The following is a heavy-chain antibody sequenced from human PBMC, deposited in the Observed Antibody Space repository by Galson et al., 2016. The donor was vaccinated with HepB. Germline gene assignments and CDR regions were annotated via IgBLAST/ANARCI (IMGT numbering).Heavy chain of an antibody. CDR3: ARVVVAATNWFDP. Sequence: SETLSLTCGVYNGSFNDHYWSWIRQPPGKGLEWIGEINYAGNTKYNPSLKSRVTLSVDTSKKQFSLKLNSVTAADTAVYFCARVVVAATNWFDPWGRGTLVTVSS. CDR1: NGSFNDHY. D-gene: IGHD2-15*01. J-gene: IGHJ5*02. CDR2: INYAGNT. V-gene: IGHV4-34*01.